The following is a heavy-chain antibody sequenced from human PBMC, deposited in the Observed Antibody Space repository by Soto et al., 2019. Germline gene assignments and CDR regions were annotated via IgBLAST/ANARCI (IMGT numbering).Heavy chain of an antibody. V-gene: IGHV4-31*03. D-gene: IGHD2-2*01. CDR1: GGSISSGDYY. CDR2: IYYSGST. CDR3: ARSSTSANYFDY. Sequence: QVQLQESGPGLVKTSQTLSLTCTVSGGSISSGDYYWSWIRQHPGKGLEWIGYIYYSGSTYYNPSLKRRVTISVDTSKNQSAVKLSSVTVADTAVYYCARSSTSANYFDYRGQVTLVTVS. J-gene: IGHJ4*02.